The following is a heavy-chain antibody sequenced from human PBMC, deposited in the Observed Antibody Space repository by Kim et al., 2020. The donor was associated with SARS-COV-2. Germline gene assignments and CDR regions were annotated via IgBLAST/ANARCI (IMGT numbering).Heavy chain of an antibody. CDR2: INHSGST. Sequence: SETLSLTCAVYGGSFSGYYWSWIRQPPGKGLEWIGEINHSGSTNYNPSLKSRVTISVDTSKNQFSLKLSSVTVADTAVYYCARRLWGWLQPKRYYFDYWGQGTLVTVSS. D-gene: IGHD5-12*01. CDR3: ARRLWGWLQPKRYYFDY. CDR1: GGSFSGYY. V-gene: IGHV4-34*01. J-gene: IGHJ4*02.